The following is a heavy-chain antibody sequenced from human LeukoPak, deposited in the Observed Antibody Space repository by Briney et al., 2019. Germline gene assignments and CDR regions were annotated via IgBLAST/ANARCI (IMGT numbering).Heavy chain of an antibody. J-gene: IGHJ6*03. CDR1: GGSFSGYY. V-gene: IGHV4-34*01. CDR2: VNHSGST. D-gene: IGHD6-13*01. Sequence: SETLSLTCAVYGGSFSGYYWSWIRQPPGKGLEWIGEVNHSGSTNYNPSLKSRVTISVDTSKNQFSLKLSSVTAADTAVYYCARGRIAAAYRYYYMDVWGKGTTVTVSS. CDR3: ARGRIAAAYRYYYMDV.